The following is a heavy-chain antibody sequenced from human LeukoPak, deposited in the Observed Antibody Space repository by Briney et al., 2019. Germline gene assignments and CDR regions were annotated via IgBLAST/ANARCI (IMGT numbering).Heavy chain of an antibody. CDR1: GFTFSTYA. CDR2: ISPTSSHT. J-gene: IGHJ4*02. Sequence: GSLRLSCAASGFTFSTYAMNWVRQAPGKGLEWVTSISPTSSHTFHADSVRGRFTISRDNAENSLFLQMNSLRAEDTALYYCVRDFLGETGAGGYWGLGTLVTVSS. CDR3: VRDFLGETGAGGY. D-gene: IGHD3-10*01. V-gene: IGHV3-21*01.